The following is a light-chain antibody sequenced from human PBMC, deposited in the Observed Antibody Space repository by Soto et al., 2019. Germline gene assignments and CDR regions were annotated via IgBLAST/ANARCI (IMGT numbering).Light chain of an antibody. Sequence: QSVLTQPPSASGTPGQRVTISCSGSSSNIGSNTVNWYQQLPGMVPNLLIYTNNQRPSGVPDRFSGSKTGTSASLAICRLQSAAEADYYRAPWDDSLNGVVFDGGTKLTVL. CDR3: APWDDSLNGVV. V-gene: IGLV1-44*01. CDR2: TNN. J-gene: IGLJ2*01. CDR1: SSNIGSNT.